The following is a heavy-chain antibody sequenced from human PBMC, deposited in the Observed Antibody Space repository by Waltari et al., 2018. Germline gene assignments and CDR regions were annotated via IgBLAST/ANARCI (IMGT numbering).Heavy chain of an antibody. J-gene: IGHJ3*02. Sequence: QVQLVQSGAEVKKPGSSVKVSCKASGGTFSSYAISWVRQAPGQGLEWMGGIIPLVCRANYAQKFQGRVTIPADESTSTAYIELSSLRSEDTAVYYCASGFITMVRGVIINDAFDIWGQGTMVTVSS. CDR3: ASGFITMVRGVIINDAFDI. CDR2: IIPLVCRA. CDR1: GGTFSSYA. D-gene: IGHD3-10*01. V-gene: IGHV1-69*01.